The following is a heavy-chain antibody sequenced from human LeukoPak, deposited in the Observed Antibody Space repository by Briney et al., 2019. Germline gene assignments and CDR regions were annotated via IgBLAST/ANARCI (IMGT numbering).Heavy chain of an antibody. CDR2: IYYSGST. Sequence: SETLSLTCTVSGGSISSSSYYWGWIRQPPGKGLEWIGSIYYSGSTYYNPSLKSRVAISVDTSKNQFSLKLSSVTAADTAVYYCARQVEYYYDSSGYIFDYWGQGTLVTVSS. D-gene: IGHD3-22*01. CDR1: GGSISSSSYY. CDR3: ARQVEYYYDSSGYIFDY. J-gene: IGHJ4*02. V-gene: IGHV4-39*01.